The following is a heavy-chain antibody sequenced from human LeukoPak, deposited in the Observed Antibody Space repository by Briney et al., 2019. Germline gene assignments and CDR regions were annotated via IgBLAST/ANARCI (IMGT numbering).Heavy chain of an antibody. CDR1: GGSISSYY. V-gene: IGHV4-4*07. D-gene: IGHD3-22*01. Sequence: SETLSLTCTVSGGSISSYYCSWIRQPAGKGLEWIGRIYTSGSTNYNPSLKSRVTMSVDTSKNQFSLKLTSETAADTAVYYCARDYYDSSGHLWWFDPWGQGTLVTVSS. J-gene: IGHJ5*02. CDR3: ARDYYDSSGHLWWFDP. CDR2: IYTSGST.